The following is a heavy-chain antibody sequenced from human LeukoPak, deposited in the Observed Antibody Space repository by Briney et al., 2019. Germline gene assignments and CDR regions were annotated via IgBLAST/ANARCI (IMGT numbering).Heavy chain of an antibody. Sequence: TGGSLRLSCAASGFTVSSNYMSWVRQAPGKGLEWVSVIYSSGSTYYADSVKGRFTISRDNSKDTLYLQMNSLRAEDTAVYYCARGLHIAVAGLYYYYGMDVWGQGTTVTVSS. CDR3: ARGLHIAVAGLYYYYGMDV. CDR1: GFTVSSNY. J-gene: IGHJ6*02. CDR2: IYSSGST. V-gene: IGHV3-66*02. D-gene: IGHD6-19*01.